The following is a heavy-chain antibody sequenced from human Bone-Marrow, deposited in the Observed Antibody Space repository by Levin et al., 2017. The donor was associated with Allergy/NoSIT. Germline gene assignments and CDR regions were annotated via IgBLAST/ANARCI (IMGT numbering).Heavy chain of an antibody. J-gene: IGHJ4*02. CDR2: INQDGSEK. CDR1: GFTFRTYW. CDR3: AREGGAGWSLDY. V-gene: IGHV3-7*04. D-gene: IGHD1-26*01. Sequence: TGGSLRLSCAASGFTFRTYWMSWVRQAPGKGLEWVADINQDGSEKYYVDSVKGRFTISRENAKNSLYMQMNSLRAEDTAVYYCAREGGAGWSLDYWGQGTLVTVSS.